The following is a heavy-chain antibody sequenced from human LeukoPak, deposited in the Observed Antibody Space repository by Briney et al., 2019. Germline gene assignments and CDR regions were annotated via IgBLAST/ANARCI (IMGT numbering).Heavy chain of an antibody. J-gene: IGHJ4*02. CDR3: ARLGGGYYYDY. CDR2: IYYSGST. D-gene: IGHD3-22*01. CDR1: GGSISSSSYY. V-gene: IGHV4-39*07. Sequence: PSETLSLTCTVSGGSISSSSYYWGWIRQPPGKGLEWIGSIYYSGSTNYNPSLKSRVTISVDTSKNQFSLKLSSVTAADTAVYYCARLGGGYYYDYWGQGTLVTVSS.